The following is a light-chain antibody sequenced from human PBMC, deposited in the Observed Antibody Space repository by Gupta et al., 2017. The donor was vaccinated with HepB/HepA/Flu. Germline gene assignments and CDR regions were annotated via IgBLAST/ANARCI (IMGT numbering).Light chain of an antibody. Sequence: QSALTQPRSVSGSPGQSATISCTGTSSDVGGYNYVSWYQQHPGKAPKLMIYDVSKRPSGVPDRFSGSKSGNTASLTISGLQAEDEAEYYCCSYAGSYTSLFGGGTKLTVL. CDR2: DVS. V-gene: IGLV2-11*01. J-gene: IGLJ2*01. CDR1: SSDVGGYNY. CDR3: CSYAGSYTSL.